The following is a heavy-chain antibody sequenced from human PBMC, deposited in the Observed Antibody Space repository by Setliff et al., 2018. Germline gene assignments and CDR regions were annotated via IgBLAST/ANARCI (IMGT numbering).Heavy chain of an antibody. CDR3: ARGDSAAYPDY. V-gene: IGHV1-2*02. D-gene: IGHD2-2*01. Sequence: ASVKVSCKASGYTFTGYYLHWVRQASGQGLEWMGWINPYSDVTNYAQKFQGRVTMTRDTSISTAYMELSRLRSDDAAVYYCARGDSAAYPDYWGQGALVTVSS. CDR2: INPYSDVT. CDR1: GYTFTGYY. J-gene: IGHJ4*02.